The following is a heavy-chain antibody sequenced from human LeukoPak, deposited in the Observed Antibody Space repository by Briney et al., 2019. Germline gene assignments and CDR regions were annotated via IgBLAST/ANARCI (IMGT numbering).Heavy chain of an antibody. D-gene: IGHD7-27*01. V-gene: IGHV4-31*03. Sequence: PSETLSLTCTVSGGSISSIGFYWSWIRQHPGKGLEWIGYIYYTGSTYYNPSLRSRVTISKNTSKSQFSLKLNSVTAADTAVYYCASQRGWGFDYWGQGALVTVSS. CDR2: IYYTGST. CDR1: GGSISSIGFY. J-gene: IGHJ4*02. CDR3: ASQRGWGFDY.